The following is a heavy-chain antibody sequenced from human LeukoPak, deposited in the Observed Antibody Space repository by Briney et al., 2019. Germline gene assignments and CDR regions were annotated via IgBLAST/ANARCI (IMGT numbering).Heavy chain of an antibody. CDR2: FSSSVSTI. J-gene: IGHJ4*02. D-gene: IGHD3-10*01. CDR1: AFTFSSYE. V-gene: IGHV3-48*03. Sequence: GGSMRLSSAASAFTFSSYEMNWVRQVPGKGLEWVSYFSSSVSTIYYQDSVKGRCTISRDNAKNSLYLQMNSLRAEDTTVYYCAKTSYGSGSYYIRERYFDYWGQGTLVTVSS. CDR3: AKTSYGSGSYYIRERYFDY.